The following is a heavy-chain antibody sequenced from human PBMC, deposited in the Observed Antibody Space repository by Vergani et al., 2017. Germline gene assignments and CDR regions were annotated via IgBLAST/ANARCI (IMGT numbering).Heavy chain of an antibody. D-gene: IGHD6-25*01. CDR1: GGSFSGYY. Sequence: QVQLQQWGAGLLKPSETLSLTCAVYGGSFSGYYWSWIRQPPGKGLEWIGEINHSGSTNYNPSLKSRVTISVDTSKNQFSLKLSSVTAADTAVYYCARGSRFWQRLARSAEYFQHWGQGTLVTVSS. CDR2: INHSGST. J-gene: IGHJ1*01. V-gene: IGHV4-34*01. CDR3: ARGSRFWQRLARSAEYFQH.